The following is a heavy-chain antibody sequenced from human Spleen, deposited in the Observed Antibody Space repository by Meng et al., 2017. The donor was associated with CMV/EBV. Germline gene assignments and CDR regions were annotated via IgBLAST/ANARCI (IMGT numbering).Heavy chain of an antibody. D-gene: IGHD2-21*01. V-gene: IGHV4-59*01. Sequence: VAGSSLRRYFWHWLRQPPGKGLEWVGYISYSGNTKSHPSLKSRVIISVDTSKNQLSLKVRSVSEADTAVYYCAKSSYCGGDCSIDYWGQGTLVTVSS. CDR3: AKSSYCGGDCSIDY. CDR1: GSSLRRYF. J-gene: IGHJ4*02. CDR2: ISYSGNT.